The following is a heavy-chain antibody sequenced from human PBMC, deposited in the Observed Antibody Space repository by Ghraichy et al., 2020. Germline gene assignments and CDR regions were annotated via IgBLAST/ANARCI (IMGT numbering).Heavy chain of an antibody. CDR2: IYYSGST. V-gene: IGHV4-61*01. CDR3: ARAVRVTVTTYWYFDL. CDR1: GGSVSSGSYY. J-gene: IGHJ2*01. Sequence: SQTLSLTCTVSGGSVSSGSYYWSWIRQPPGKGLEWIGYIYYSGSTNYNPSLKSRVTISVDTSKNQFSLKLSSVTAADTAVYYCARAVRVTVTTYWYFDLWGRGTLVTVSS. D-gene: IGHD4-17*01.